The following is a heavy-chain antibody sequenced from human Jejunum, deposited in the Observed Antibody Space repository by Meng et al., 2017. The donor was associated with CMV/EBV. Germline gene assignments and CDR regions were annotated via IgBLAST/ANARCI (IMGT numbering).Heavy chain of an antibody. CDR3: ARDWQKGMDV. V-gene: IGHV3-23*03. CDR1: GFSFNTSA. J-gene: IGHJ6*02. CDR2: VYSGGSAT. Sequence: CAASGFSFNTSAMNWVRQAPGNGLGWVSVVYSGGSATYYADSVRGRFTISRDNSKNTVFLQMNNLRVEDTGVYYCARDWQKGMDVWGQGTTVTVSS.